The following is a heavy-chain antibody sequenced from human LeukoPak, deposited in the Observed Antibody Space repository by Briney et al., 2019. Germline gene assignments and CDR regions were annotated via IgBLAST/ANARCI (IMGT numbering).Heavy chain of an antibody. D-gene: IGHD1-26*01. J-gene: IGHJ4*02. Sequence: GGSLRLSCAASGFTFSSYSMNWVRQAPGKGLEWVSYISSSSTIYYTDSVKGRFTISRDNAKNSLYLQMNSLRAEDTAVYYCARGRLGGHDYWGQGTLVTVSS. CDR1: GFTFSSYS. CDR3: ARGRLGGHDY. CDR2: ISSSSTI. V-gene: IGHV3-48*01.